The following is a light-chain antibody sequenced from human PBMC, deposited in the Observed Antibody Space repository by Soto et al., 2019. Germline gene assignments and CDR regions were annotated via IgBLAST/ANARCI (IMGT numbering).Light chain of an antibody. V-gene: IGKV3-20*01. Sequence: EIVLTQSPGTLSLSPGERATLSCRASQSVSSSYLAWYQQKPGQAPRLLIYGASSRATGIPDRFSGIGSGTDFPLTISRLEPEDFAVYYCQQYGNSPRTFGQGTKVEIK. CDR1: QSVSSSY. J-gene: IGKJ1*01. CDR2: GAS. CDR3: QQYGNSPRT.